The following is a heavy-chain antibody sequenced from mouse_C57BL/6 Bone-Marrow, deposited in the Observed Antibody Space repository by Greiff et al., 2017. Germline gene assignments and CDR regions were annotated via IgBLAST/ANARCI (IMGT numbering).Heavy chain of an antibody. CDR2: IYPRDGST. J-gene: IGHJ4*01. Sequence: QVQLQQSGPELVKPGASVKLSCKASGYTFTSYDINWVKQRPGQGLEWIGWIYPRDGSTKYNEKFKGKATLTVDTSSSTADMELHSLTSEDSAVYSCERASLYYDYGLYAMDYGGRGTSVTVSS. CDR1: GYTFTSYD. V-gene: IGHV1-85*01. CDR3: ERASLYYDYGLYAMDY. D-gene: IGHD2-4*01.